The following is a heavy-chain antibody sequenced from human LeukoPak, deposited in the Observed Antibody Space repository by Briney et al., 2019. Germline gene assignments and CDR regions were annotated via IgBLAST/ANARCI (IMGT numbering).Heavy chain of an antibody. D-gene: IGHD1-26*01. CDR1: GFTFSSYG. CDR2: IWFDGSNK. CDR3: AKAFSIWEPLYYMDV. V-gene: IGHV3-30*02. Sequence: GGSLRLSCAASGFTFSSYGMHWVRQAPGKGLEWVASIWFDGSNKYYADSVKGRFTISRDNSKNTLYLQMNSLRAEDTAVYYCAKAFSIWEPLYYMDVWGKGTTVTVSS. J-gene: IGHJ6*03.